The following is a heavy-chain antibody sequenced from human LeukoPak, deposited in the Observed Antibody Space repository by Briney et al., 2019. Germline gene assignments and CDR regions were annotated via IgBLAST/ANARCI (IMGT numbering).Heavy chain of an antibody. CDR1: GGSFTYYY. Sequence: SETLSLTCGVDGGSFTYYYWTWIRQPPGRGLEWIGEINHSGSINYNPSLKSRITISMDTSRNQFSLKMTSVTAADTAMYYCARGPRAPAAMPALRAKGWLDPWGQGTLVTVSS. J-gene: IGHJ5*02. V-gene: IGHV4-34*01. CDR3: ARGPRAPAAMPALRAKGWLDP. CDR2: INHSGSI. D-gene: IGHD2-2*01.